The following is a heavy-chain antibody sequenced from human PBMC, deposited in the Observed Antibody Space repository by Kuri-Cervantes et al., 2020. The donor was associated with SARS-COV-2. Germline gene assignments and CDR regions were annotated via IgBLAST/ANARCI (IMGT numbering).Heavy chain of an antibody. CDR3: ARGGGRGGYNWFDP. CDR2: IDPSDSYT. D-gene: IGHD2-15*01. V-gene: IGHV5-10-1*01. Sequence: EFPENFRYGSGYSFTSYWISWVRQMPGKGLEWMGRIDPSDSYTNYSPSFQGHVTISADKSICTAYLQWSSLKASDTAMYYCARGGGRGGYNWFDPWGQGTLVTVSS. J-gene: IGHJ5*02. CDR1: GYSFTSYW.